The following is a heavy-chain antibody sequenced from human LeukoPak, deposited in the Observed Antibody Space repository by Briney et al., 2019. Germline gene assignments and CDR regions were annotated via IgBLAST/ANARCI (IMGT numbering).Heavy chain of an antibody. CDR1: GGSISSYY. Sequence: SETLSLTGTVSGGSISSYYWSWIRQPPGKGLDWIGYIYSSGSTNYNPSLKSRVTISVDTSKNQFSLKLNSVTAADTAVYYCARRLAVTGSPAFDIWGQGTMVTVSS. CDR2: IYSSGST. D-gene: IGHD6-19*01. CDR3: ARRLAVTGSPAFDI. J-gene: IGHJ3*02. V-gene: IGHV4-59*08.